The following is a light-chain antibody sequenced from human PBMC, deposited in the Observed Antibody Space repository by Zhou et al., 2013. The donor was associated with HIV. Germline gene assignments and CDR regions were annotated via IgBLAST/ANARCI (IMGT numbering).Light chain of an antibody. CDR1: QSISTY. CDR3: QQSYNTPRT. J-gene: IGKJ1*01. V-gene: IGKV1-39*01. CDR2: AAS. Sequence: DIQMTQSPSSLSASVGDRVTITCRASQSISTYLHWYQQKPGKAPKLLISAASSLQSGVPSRFSGSGSGADFTLTISSLQPEDFATFYCQQSYNTPRTFGQGTKV.